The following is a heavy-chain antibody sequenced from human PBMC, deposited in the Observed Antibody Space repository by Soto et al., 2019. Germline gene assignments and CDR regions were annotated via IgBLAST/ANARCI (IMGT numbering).Heavy chain of an antibody. CDR2: VYYTGTT. J-gene: IGHJ5*02. CDR3: ARLGGYYQSLDT. V-gene: IGHV4-59*08. Sequence: WTWLRQPPGKGLEWIGYVYYTGTTTYSPSLKSRVTISVDTSMNQISLKLSSVTAADTAFYYCARLGGYYQSLDTWGQGTLVTVSS. D-gene: IGHD3-22*01.